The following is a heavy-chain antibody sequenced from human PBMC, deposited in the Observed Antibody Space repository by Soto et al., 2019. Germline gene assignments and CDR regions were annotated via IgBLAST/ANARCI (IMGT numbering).Heavy chain of an antibody. CDR3: AKGASGYYYYGMDV. Sequence: EVQLLESGGGLVQPGGSLRLSCAASGFTFSSYAMSWVRQAPGQGLEWVSAISGSGGSTYYADSVKGRFTISRDNSKHTLYLQMNRLRAEDTAVYYCAKGASGYYYYGMDVWGQGTTVTVSS. J-gene: IGHJ6*02. CDR1: GFTFSSYA. D-gene: IGHD3-10*01. CDR2: ISGSGGST. V-gene: IGHV3-23*01.